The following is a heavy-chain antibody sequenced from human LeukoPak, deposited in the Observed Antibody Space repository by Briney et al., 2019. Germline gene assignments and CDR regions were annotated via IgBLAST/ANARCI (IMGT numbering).Heavy chain of an antibody. CDR2: IYHSGST. J-gene: IGHJ3*02. D-gene: IGHD1-26*01. Sequence: PSETLSLTCIVSGGSINRYHWTWIRQPPGKGLEWIGEIYHSGSTNYNPSLKSRVTISVDKSKNQFSLKLSSVTAADTAVYYCARDRVGADAFDIWGQGTMVTVSS. CDR1: GGSINRYH. V-gene: IGHV4-59*12. CDR3: ARDRVGADAFDI.